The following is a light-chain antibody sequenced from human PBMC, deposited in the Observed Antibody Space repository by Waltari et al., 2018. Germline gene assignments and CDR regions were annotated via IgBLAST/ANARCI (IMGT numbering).Light chain of an antibody. CDR1: SSDIGGYDF. J-gene: IGLJ3*02. V-gene: IGLV2-14*01. Sequence: QSALTQPASVSGSPGQSITISCTGTSSDIGGYDFVSWYQQYPGMAPKLMIYEVTNRPSGGSGRFSGSKSGTTASLTIAGLQPEDEADYYCTSYTTSTTVLFGGGTKVTVL. CDR2: EVT. CDR3: TSYTTSTTVL.